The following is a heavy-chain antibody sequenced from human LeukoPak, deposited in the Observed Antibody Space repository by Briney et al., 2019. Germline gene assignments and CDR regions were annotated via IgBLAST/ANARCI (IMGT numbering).Heavy chain of an antibody. J-gene: IGHJ4*02. D-gene: IGHD5-12*01. CDR3: ARNENSGWGYFDY. CDR1: GFTFSTFS. Sequence: GGSLSFSCAASGFTFSTFSMNWVRQAPGRGLEWVSYVSSSSRSINYADSVKGRFTISRDNAKNSLYLQMNSLRAEDTAVYYCARNENSGWGYFDYWGQGTLVTVSS. CDR2: VSSSSRSI. V-gene: IGHV3-48*01.